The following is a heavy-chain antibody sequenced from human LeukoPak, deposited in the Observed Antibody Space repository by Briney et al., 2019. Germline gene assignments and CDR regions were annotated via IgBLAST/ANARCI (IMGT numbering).Heavy chain of an antibody. V-gene: IGHV3-64*01. CDR2: ISSNGGST. D-gene: IGHD3-22*01. J-gene: IGHJ4*02. CDR3: ARGPATFYYYDSSGYPDY. CDR1: GFTFSSYA. Sequence: GGSLRLSCAASGFTFSSYAMHWVRQAPGKGLEYVSAISSNGGSTYYANSVKGRFTIPRDNSKNTLYLQMGSLRAEDMAVYYCARGPATFYYYDSSGYPDYWGQGTLVTVSS.